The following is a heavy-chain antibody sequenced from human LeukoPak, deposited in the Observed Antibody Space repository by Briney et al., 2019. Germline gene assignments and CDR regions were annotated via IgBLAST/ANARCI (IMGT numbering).Heavy chain of an antibody. CDR2: ISGSGGST. J-gene: IGHJ4*02. CDR1: GFTFSSYA. V-gene: IGHV3-23*01. Sequence: GGSLRLSCVASGFTFSSYAMTWVRQAPGKGLEWVSAISGSGGSTYYADSVKGRFTISRDISKNTLYLQMNSLRAEDTAVYYCAKDDEYSYGTDYWGQGTLVTVSS. D-gene: IGHD5-18*01. CDR3: AKDDEYSYGTDY.